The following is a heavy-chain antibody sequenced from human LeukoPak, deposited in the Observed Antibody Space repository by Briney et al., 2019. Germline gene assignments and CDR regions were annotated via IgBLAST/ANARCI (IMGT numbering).Heavy chain of an antibody. J-gene: IGHJ5*02. Sequence: GGSVRLSCAASGFTFSSYDMSWVRQAPGKGLEWVSAISGSGGSTYYADSVKGRFTISRDNSKNTLYLQMNSLRAEDTAVYYCAKEGRGYSGYDTGVVTTWGQGTLVTVSS. CDR1: GFTFSSYD. CDR3: AKEGRGYSGYDTGVVTT. D-gene: IGHD5-12*01. CDR2: ISGSGGST. V-gene: IGHV3-23*01.